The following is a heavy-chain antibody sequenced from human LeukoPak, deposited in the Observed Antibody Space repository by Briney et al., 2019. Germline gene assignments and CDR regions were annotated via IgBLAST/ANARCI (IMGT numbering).Heavy chain of an antibody. V-gene: IGHV1-69*01. CDR3: ARDLGDSFDY. CDR2: IFPIFGTA. J-gene: IGHJ4*02. Sequence: GASVKVSCTASGGTFSNYAISWVRQAPGQGLEWRGGIFPIFGTASYAQKFQGRVTITADESTSTAYMELSSLRSEDTAVYYCARDLGDSFDYWGQGTLVTVSS. D-gene: IGHD3-10*01. CDR1: GGTFSNYA.